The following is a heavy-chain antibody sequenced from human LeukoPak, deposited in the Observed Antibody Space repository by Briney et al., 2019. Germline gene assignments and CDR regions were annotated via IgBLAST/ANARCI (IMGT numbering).Heavy chain of an antibody. CDR3: ASSHCSSTSCSPLSRDQIFDY. J-gene: IGHJ4*02. V-gene: IGHV4-31*03. CDR1: GGSISSGGYY. D-gene: IGHD2-2*01. Sequence: PSETLSLTCTVSGGSISSGGYYWRWIRQHPGKGLEWIGYIYYSGCTYYNPSLKSRVTISVDTSKNQFSLKLSSVTAADTAVYYCASSHCSSTSCSPLSRDQIFDYWGQGTLVTVSS. CDR2: IYYSGCT.